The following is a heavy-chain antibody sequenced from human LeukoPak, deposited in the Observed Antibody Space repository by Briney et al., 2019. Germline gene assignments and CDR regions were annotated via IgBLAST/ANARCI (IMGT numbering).Heavy chain of an antibody. CDR3: ARDMLGYGYFDY. V-gene: IGHV4-38-2*02. Sequence: PSENLSLTCSVSGYSIRSGYYWGWIRQPPGKGLEWIGSIYQSGNTYYNESLKSRVTISVDTSKNQFSLKLSSVTAADTAVYYCARDMLGYGYFDYWGQGTLVTVSS. CDR2: IYQSGNT. CDR1: GYSIRSGYY. D-gene: IGHD2-15*01. J-gene: IGHJ4*02.